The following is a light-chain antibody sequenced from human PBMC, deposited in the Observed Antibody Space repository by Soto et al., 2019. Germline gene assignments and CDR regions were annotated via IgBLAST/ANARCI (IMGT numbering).Light chain of an antibody. V-gene: IGKV4-1*01. CDR2: WAS. Sequence: DIVMTQSPDSLAVSLGERATINCKSSQSVLQSSNNKNYLAWYQQKPGQPPKLLIYWASTRESGVPDRFSGSGSGTDFTLTISSLQAEDVAVYYCQQYYSLYTFGQGTNVEIK. CDR1: QSVLQSSNNKNY. J-gene: IGKJ2*01. CDR3: QQYYSLYT.